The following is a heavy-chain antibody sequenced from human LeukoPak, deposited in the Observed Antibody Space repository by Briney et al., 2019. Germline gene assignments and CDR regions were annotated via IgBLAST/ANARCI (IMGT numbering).Heavy chain of an antibody. CDR3: ATRYSTSSIHPVRFDY. Sequence: SETLSLTCTVSGGSISSYYWSWIRQPPGKGLEWIGYIYYSGSTYYNPSLKSRLTISVDTSKNQFSLKLSSVTAADTAVYYCATRYSTSSIHPVRFDYWGQGTLVTVSS. V-gene: IGHV4-59*06. J-gene: IGHJ4*02. CDR2: IYYSGST. D-gene: IGHD6-6*01. CDR1: GGSISSYY.